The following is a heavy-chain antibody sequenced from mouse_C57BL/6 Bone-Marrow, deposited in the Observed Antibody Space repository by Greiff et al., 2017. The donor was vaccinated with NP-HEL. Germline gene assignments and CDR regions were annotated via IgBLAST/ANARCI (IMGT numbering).Heavy chain of an antibody. D-gene: IGHD2-2*01. Sequence: QVQLKESGAELVRPGTSVKMSCKASGYTFTNYWIGWAKQRPGHGLEWIGDIYPGGGYTNYNEKFKGKATLTADKSSSTAYMQFSSLTSEDSAIYYCARSTYGYDRGYYFDYWGQGTTLTVSS. V-gene: IGHV1-63*01. J-gene: IGHJ2*01. CDR2: IYPGGGYT. CDR1: GYTFTNYW. CDR3: ARSTYGYDRGYYFDY.